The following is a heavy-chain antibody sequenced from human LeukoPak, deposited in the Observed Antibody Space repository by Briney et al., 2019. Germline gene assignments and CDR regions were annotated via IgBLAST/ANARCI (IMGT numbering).Heavy chain of an antibody. CDR1: GGSVSGYY. D-gene: IGHD3-10*01. J-gene: IGHJ4*02. Sequence: PTETLSLTCAVYGGSVSGYYWTWIRQSPGEGLEWIGEINHRGSTNYNPPLKSRVTMSLDTFKTEFSLRLTAVTAADTAVYYCARGSITMPAAPFDYWGQGTLVTVSS. CDR2: INHRGST. V-gene: IGHV4-34*01. CDR3: ARGSITMPAAPFDY.